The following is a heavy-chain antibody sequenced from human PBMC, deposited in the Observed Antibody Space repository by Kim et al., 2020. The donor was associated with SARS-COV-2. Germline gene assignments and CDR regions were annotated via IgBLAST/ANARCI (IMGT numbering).Heavy chain of an antibody. D-gene: IGHD3-16*02. CDR3: ASQPYDYVWGSYLGYYYYGMDV. CDR2: IIPIFGTA. CDR1: GGTFSSYA. J-gene: IGHJ6*02. V-gene: IGHV1-69*13. Sequence: SVKVSCKASGGTFSSYAISWVRQAPGQGLEWMGGIIPIFGTANYAQKFQGRVTITADESTSTAYMELSSLRSEDTAVYYCASQPYDYVWGSYLGYYYYGMDVWGQGTTVTVSS.